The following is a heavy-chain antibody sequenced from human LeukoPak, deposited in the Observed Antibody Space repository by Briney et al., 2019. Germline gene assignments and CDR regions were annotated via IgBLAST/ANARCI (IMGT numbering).Heavy chain of an antibody. V-gene: IGHV1-2*06. CDR2: INPNSGGT. CDR3: ARVRSSRAYNWFDP. J-gene: IGHJ5*02. Sequence: GASVKVSCKASGYTFTGYYMHWVRQAPGQGLEWMGRINPNSGGTNYAQKFQGRVTMTRDTSISTAYMELSRLRSDDTAVYYCARVRSSRAYNWFDPWGQGTLVTVSS. CDR1: GYTFTGYY. D-gene: IGHD2-2*01.